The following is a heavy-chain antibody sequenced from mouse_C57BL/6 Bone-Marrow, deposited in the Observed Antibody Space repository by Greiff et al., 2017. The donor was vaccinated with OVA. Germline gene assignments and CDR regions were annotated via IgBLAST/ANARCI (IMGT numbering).Heavy chain of an antibody. Sequence: EVQLQESVAELVRPGASVKLSCTASGFNIKNTYMHWVKQRPEQGLEWIGRIDPANGNTKYAPKFQGKATITADTSSNTAYLQLSSLTSEDTAIYYCARIPYYYGSRDWYFDVWGTGTTVTVSS. CDR1: GFNIKNTY. V-gene: IGHV14-3*01. J-gene: IGHJ1*03. CDR3: ARIPYYYGSRDWYFDV. CDR2: IDPANGNT. D-gene: IGHD1-1*01.